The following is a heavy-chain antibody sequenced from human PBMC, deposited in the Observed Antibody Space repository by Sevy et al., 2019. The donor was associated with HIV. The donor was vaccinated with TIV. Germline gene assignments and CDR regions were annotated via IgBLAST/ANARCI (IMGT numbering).Heavy chain of an antibody. CDR1: GFTFSSYE. CDR2: IANSGSTR. J-gene: IGHJ4*02. V-gene: IGHV3-48*03. D-gene: IGHD4-17*01. CDR3: TGDLPPSATTVAHFDY. Sequence: GGSLRLSCAASGFTFSSYEMNWVRQAPGKGLEWVSNIANSGSTRYYSDSVKGRFTISRDNAKNALYLKMNSLRAEDTAVYYCTGDLPPSATTVAHFDYWGRGTLVTVSS.